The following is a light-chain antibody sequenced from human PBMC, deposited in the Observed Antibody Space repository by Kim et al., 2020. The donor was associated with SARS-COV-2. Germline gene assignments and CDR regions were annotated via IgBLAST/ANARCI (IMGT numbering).Light chain of an antibody. V-gene: IGLV6-57*02. CDR1: SGNIASNY. CDR3: QSYDDSNRWV. Sequence: KPVTTACTGSSGNIASNYVQWYQQRPASAPTTVIYEDNERPSGVPDRFSGSIDSSSNSASLTISGLKSEDEADYYCQSYDDSNRWVFGGGTQLNVL. J-gene: IGLJ3*02. CDR2: EDN.